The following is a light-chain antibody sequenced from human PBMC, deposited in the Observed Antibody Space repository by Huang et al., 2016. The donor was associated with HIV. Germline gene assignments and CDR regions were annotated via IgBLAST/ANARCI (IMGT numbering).Light chain of an antibody. CDR3: QHYANWPWFT. V-gene: IGKV3-15*01. J-gene: IGKJ2*01. CDR1: QSVRSN. Sequence: EIVMTQSPATLSVSPGERATLSCRASQSVRSNLAWYQQKPGQAPRLLIYGASTRATGSPARFSGSGSGTEFTLTISSLQSEDFAVYNCQHYANWPWFTFGQGTKVEIK. CDR2: GAS.